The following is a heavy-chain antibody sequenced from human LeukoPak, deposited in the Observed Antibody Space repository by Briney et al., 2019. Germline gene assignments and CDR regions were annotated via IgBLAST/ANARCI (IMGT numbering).Heavy chain of an antibody. CDR1: GYTFTSYG. D-gene: IGHD5-12*01. J-gene: IGHJ5*02. CDR2: ISVYNGNT. CDR3: ASDGYERP. V-gene: IGHV1-18*01. Sequence: ASVKVSCKASGYTFTSYGIGWGRQAPGQVVEWMGWISVYNGNTNYAQTLQGRVTMTTDTSTSTAYMELRSLRSHDTAVYSCASDGYERPWGQGTLVTVSS.